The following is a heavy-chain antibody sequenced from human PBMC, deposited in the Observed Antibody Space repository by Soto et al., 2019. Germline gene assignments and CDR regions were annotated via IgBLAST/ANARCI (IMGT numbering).Heavy chain of an antibody. V-gene: IGHV4-34*10. CDR2: ISHLENT. J-gene: IGHJ4*02. CDR3: ARGGGYDPFDY. D-gene: IGHD5-12*01. CDR1: GGSFSGYY. Sequence: PSETLSLTCAVYGGSFSGYYWSWIRQPPGKGLEWIGYISHLENTFYNPSFQSRLTLSIDRAKNQFSLKLASMTAADTAVYYCARGGGYDPFDYWGQGTLVTVSS.